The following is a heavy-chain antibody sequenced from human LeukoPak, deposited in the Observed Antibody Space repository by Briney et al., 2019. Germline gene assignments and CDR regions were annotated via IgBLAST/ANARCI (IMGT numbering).Heavy chain of an antibody. J-gene: IGHJ1*01. V-gene: IGHV3-33*01. D-gene: IGHD2-21*02. CDR3: ATRGIVVVTATQH. CDR2: IWYDGSNK. Sequence: GRSLRLSCAASGFTFSSYGMHWVRQAPGKGLEWVAVIWYDGSNKYYADSVKGRFTISRDNSKNTLYLQMNSLRAEDTAVYYCATRGIVVVTATQHWGQGTLVTVS. CDR1: GFTFSSYG.